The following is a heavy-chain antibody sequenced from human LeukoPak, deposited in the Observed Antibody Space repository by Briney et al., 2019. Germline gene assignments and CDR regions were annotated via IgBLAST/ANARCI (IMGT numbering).Heavy chain of an antibody. CDR1: GDSISSYY. J-gene: IGHJ5*02. Sequence: SETLSLTCTVSGDSISSYYWSWIRQPPGKGLEWIGYIYYSGSTNYNPSLKNRVTISVDTSKNQLSLRLNSVTAADTAVYYCARAVVSRFDPWGQGTLVTVSS. CDR2: IYYSGST. D-gene: IGHD2-15*01. V-gene: IGHV4-59*01. CDR3: ARAVVSRFDP.